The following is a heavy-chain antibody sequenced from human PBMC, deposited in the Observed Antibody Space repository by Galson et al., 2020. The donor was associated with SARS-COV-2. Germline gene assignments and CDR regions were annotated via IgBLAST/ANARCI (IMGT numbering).Heavy chain of an antibody. CDR1: VFTFSNYV. Sequence: GGSLRLSCAASVFTFSNYVMHWVRPAPGKGPEWVAVISSDGSNSFYADSLKGRFTISRDNSTSTLYLQMNSLRAEDTAVYNCARGGEWELTYYFDYWGQGTLVTVSS. D-gene: IGHD1-26*01. CDR2: ISSDGSNS. J-gene: IGHJ4*02. V-gene: IGHV3-30*04. CDR3: ARGGEWELTYYFDY.